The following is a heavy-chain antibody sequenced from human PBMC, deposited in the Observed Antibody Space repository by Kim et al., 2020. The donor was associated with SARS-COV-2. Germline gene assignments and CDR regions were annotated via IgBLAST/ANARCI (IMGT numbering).Heavy chain of an antibody. V-gene: IGHV3-15*01. J-gene: IGHJ4*02. CDR2: IKSQPDGGTT. CDR1: GFNFARAW. CDR3: TPVSVADN. Sequence: GGSLRLSCAASGFNFARAWMNWVRQAPGKGLEWVGRIKSQPDGGTTDYAAPVEDRSTISRDDSKDTLYLQMNSLKTEDTALYYGTPVSVADNCGQGTLVT.